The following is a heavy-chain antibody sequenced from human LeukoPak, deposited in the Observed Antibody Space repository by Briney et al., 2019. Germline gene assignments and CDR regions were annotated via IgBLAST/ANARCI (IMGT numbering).Heavy chain of an antibody. CDR3: ARDLSDYYDSSGYAY. CDR1: GGSISSSSYY. CDR2: IYYSGST. V-gene: IGHV4-39*07. D-gene: IGHD3-22*01. Sequence: SETLSLTCTVSGGSISSSSYYWSWIRQPPGKGLEWIGGIYYSGSTYYNPSLKSRVTISVDTSKNQFSLKLSSVTAADTAVYYCARDLSDYYDSSGYAYWGQGTLVTVSS. J-gene: IGHJ4*02.